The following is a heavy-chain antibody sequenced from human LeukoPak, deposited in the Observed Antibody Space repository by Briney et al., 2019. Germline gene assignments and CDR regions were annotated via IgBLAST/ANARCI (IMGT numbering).Heavy chain of an antibody. V-gene: IGHV1-69*06. Sequence: ASVKVSCKASGGTFSSYAINWVRQAPGQGLEWMGGIIPIFGTANYAQKFQGRVTITADKSTSTAYMELSSLRSEDTAVYYCARGFGGLDGMDVWGKGTTVTVSS. CDR3: ARGFGGLDGMDV. J-gene: IGHJ6*04. CDR2: IIPIFGTA. CDR1: GGTFSSYA. D-gene: IGHD3-16*01.